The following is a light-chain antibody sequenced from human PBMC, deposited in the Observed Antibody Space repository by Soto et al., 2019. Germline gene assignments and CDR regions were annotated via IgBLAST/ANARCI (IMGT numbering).Light chain of an antibody. CDR2: AAS. CDR1: QSVTSNY. CDR3: HQYGSSITWT. J-gene: IGKJ1*01. V-gene: IGKV3-20*01. Sequence: EVVLTQSPGTVSLSPGERATLSCRASQSVTSNYLAWYQQKPGQAPRHLIYAASSRATGIPDRFSGSGSGTDFTLSISRLEPEDFAVYYCHQYGSSITWTFGQGTKVEIK.